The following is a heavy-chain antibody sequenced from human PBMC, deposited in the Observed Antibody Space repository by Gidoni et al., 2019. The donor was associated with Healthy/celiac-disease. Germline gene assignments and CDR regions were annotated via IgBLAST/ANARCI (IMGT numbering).Heavy chain of an antibody. D-gene: IGHD2-2*01. J-gene: IGHJ4*02. V-gene: IGHV3-23*01. Sequence: EVQLLESGGGLVQPGGSLRISCAASGFTFSSYAMSWVRQAPGKGLEWVSAISGSGGITYYADSVKGRFTISRDNSKNTLYLQMNSLRAEDTAVYYCAKGTRVVPAAPIDYWGQGTLVTVSS. CDR3: AKGTRVVPAAPIDY. CDR1: GFTFSSYA. CDR2: ISGSGGIT.